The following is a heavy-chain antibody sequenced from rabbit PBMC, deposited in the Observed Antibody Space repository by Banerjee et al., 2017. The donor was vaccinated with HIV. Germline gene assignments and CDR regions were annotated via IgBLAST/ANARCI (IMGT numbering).Heavy chain of an antibody. D-gene: IGHD1-1*01. CDR3: ARISSSGYYNHFDR. CDR1: GFSLSSYA. J-gene: IGHJ3*01. CDR2: IYAGKGTT. Sequence: QEQLVESGGGLVQPGGSLTLTCTASGFSLSSYAMGWVRQAPGKGLEWIGIIYAGKGTTDYASWVNGRFTISSDNAQNTVDLQMNSLTAADTATYFCARISSSGYYNHFDRWGQGTLVTVS. V-gene: IGHV1S47*01.